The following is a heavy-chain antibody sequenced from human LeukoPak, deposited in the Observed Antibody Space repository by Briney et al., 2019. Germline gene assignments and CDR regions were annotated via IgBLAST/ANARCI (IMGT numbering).Heavy chain of an antibody. V-gene: IGHV5-51*01. Sequence: GESLKISCKGSGYSFTSYWIGWVRQMPGKGLEWMGVIYPGDSDTRYNTSFQGQVTISADKSINTAYLQWSSLTASDTATYYCARLVRGVIITQNWFDPWGQGTLVTVSS. CDR3: ARLVRGVIITQNWFDP. CDR1: GYSFTSYW. J-gene: IGHJ5*02. D-gene: IGHD3-10*01. CDR2: IYPGDSDT.